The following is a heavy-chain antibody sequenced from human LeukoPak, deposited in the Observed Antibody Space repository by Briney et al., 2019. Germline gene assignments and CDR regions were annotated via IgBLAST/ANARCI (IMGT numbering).Heavy chain of an antibody. CDR2: FDPEDGET. V-gene: IGHV1-24*01. D-gene: IGHD3-16*02. CDR1: GYTLTELS. CDR3: ATVRKGSYREYYFDY. Sequence: ASVKVSCKVSGYTLTELSMHWVRQAPGKGLEWMGGFDPEDGETIYAQKFQDRVTMTEDTSTDTAYMELSSLRSEDTAVYYCATVRKGSYREYYFDYWGQGTLVTVSS. J-gene: IGHJ4*02.